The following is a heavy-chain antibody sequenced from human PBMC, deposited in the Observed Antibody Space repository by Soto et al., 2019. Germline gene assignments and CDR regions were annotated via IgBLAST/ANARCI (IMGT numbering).Heavy chain of an antibody. J-gene: IGHJ5*02. CDR3: ARDEDFWSGYNWFDP. Sequence: GASVKVSCKASGYTFTSYGISWVRQAPGQGLEWMGWISAYNGNTNYAQKLRGRVTMTTDTSTSTAYMELRSLRSDDTAVYYCARDEDFWSGYNWFDPWGQGTLVTSPQ. CDR2: ISAYNGNT. CDR1: GYTFTSYG. D-gene: IGHD3-3*01. V-gene: IGHV1-18*01.